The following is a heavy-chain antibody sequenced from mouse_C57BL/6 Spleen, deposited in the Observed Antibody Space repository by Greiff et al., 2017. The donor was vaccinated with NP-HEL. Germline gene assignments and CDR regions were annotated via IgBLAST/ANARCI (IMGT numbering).Heavy chain of an antibody. D-gene: IGHD2-1*01. CDR3: ARYYGNYHYYAMDY. CDR2: IDPSDSYT. Sequence: QVQLQQPGAELVKPGASVKLSCKASGYTFTSYWMQWVKQRPGQGLEWIGEIDPSDSYTNYNQKFKGKATLTVDTSSSTAYMQLSSLTSEDSAVYYCARYYGNYHYYAMDYWGQGTSVTVSS. V-gene: IGHV1-50*01. CDR1: GYTFTSYW. J-gene: IGHJ4*01.